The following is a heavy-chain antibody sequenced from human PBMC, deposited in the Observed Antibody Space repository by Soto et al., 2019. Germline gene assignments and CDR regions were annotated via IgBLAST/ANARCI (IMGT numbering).Heavy chain of an antibody. V-gene: IGHV1-69*12. CDR1: GGTFSSYA. CDR3: ARDRGPSSGYYPYWFDP. J-gene: IGHJ5*02. Sequence: QVQLVQSGAAVKKPGSSVKVSCKASGGTFSSYAISWVRQDPGQGLEWMGEIIPIFGTANYAQKFQGRVTITADESTSTAYMELSSLSSEDTAVYYCARDRGPSSGYYPYWFDPWGQGTLVTVSS. CDR2: IIPIFGTA. D-gene: IGHD3-22*01.